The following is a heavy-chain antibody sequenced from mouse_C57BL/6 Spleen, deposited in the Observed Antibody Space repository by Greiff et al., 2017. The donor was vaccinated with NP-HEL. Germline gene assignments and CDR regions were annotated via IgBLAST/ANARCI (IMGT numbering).Heavy chain of an antibody. Sequence: QVQLQQSGPGLVQPSQSLSITCTVSGFSLTSYGVHWVRQSPGKGLEWLGVIWRGGSTDYNAAFMSRLSITKDNSKSQVFFKMNSLQADDTAIYYCAKRIYYDYEGNAMDYWGQGTSVTVSS. V-gene: IGHV2-5*01. J-gene: IGHJ4*01. CDR1: GFSLTSYG. D-gene: IGHD2-4*01. CDR2: IWRGGST. CDR3: AKRIYYDYEGNAMDY.